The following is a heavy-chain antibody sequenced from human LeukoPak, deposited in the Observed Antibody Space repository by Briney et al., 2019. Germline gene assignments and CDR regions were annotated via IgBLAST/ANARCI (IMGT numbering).Heavy chain of an antibody. Sequence: GGSLRLPCEASGFTFSTFPVRWVRQAPGEGLEWVSGIRCCGDKTYYDGDVTGRFSIYRENFKNTLYLQMHSLREEDTAVYFCADRAYYDSSDTYYPYYFDYWGQGTLVTVSS. CDR1: GFTFSTFP. CDR3: ADRAYYDSSDTYYPYYFDY. D-gene: IGHD3-22*01. CDR2: IRCCGDKT. V-gene: IGHV3-23*01. J-gene: IGHJ4*02.